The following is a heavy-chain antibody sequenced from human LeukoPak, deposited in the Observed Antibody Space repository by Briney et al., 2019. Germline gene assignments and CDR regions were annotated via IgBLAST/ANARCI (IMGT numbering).Heavy chain of an antibody. V-gene: IGHV3-23*01. CDR1: GFTFSSYA. CDR3: ANSEFMYYDILTGYPSYFDY. J-gene: IGHJ4*02. Sequence: GGSLRLSCAASGFTFSSYAMSWVRQAPGKGLEWVSAISGSGGSTYYADSVKGRFTISRDNPKNTLYLQMNSLRAEDTAVYYCANSEFMYYDILTGYPSYFDYWGQGTLVTVSS. D-gene: IGHD3-9*01. CDR2: ISGSGGST.